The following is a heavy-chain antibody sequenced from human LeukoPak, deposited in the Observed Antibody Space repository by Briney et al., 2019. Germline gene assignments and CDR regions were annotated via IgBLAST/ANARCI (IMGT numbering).Heavy chain of an antibody. CDR1: GFTFSSYG. J-gene: IGHJ4*02. V-gene: IGHV3-30*18. D-gene: IGHD6-13*01. CDR2: ISYDGSNK. Sequence: PGGSLRLSCAASGFTFSSYGMHWVRQAPGKGLEWVAVISYDGSNKYYADSVKGRFTISRDNSKNTLYLQMNSLRAEDTAVYYCAKDPTAAALESFDYWGQGTLVTVSS. CDR3: AKDPTAAALESFDY.